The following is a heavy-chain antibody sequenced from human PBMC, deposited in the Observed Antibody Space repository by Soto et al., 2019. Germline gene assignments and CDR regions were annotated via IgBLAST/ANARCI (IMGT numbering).Heavy chain of an antibody. J-gene: IGHJ4*02. CDR2: ISYDGSNK. CDR3: AREFDYYDSRAPSFDY. D-gene: IGHD3-22*01. Sequence: QVQLVESGGGVVQPGRSLRLSCAASGFTFSSYAMHWVRQAPGKGLEWVAVISYDGSNKYYADSVKGRFTISRDNSKNTLYLQMNSLRAEDTAVYCCAREFDYYDSRAPSFDYWGQGTLVTVSS. CDR1: GFTFSSYA. V-gene: IGHV3-30-3*01.